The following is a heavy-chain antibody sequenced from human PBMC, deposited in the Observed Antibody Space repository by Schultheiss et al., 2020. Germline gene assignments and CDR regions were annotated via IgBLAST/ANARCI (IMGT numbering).Heavy chain of an antibody. D-gene: IGHD3-3*01. V-gene: IGHV2-5*02. CDR1: GFSLSTSGVG. CDR3: AHLNINTIFGLIIKVFDY. Sequence: SGPTLVKPTQTLTLTCTFSGFSLSTSGVGVGWIRQPPGKALEWLALIYWDDDKRYSPSLKSRLTITKDTSKNQVVLTMTNMDPVDTATYYCAHLNINTIFGLIIKVFDYWGQGTLVTVSS. J-gene: IGHJ4*02. CDR2: IYWDDDK.